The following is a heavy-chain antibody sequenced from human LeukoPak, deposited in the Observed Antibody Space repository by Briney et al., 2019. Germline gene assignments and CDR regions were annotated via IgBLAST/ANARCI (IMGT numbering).Heavy chain of an antibody. CDR2: ISSDGTDV. D-gene: IGHD5-24*01. J-gene: IGHJ4*02. Sequence: GGSLRLSCAASGFTFSNYEMNWVRQAPGKGLEWVSAISSDGTDVFYADSVKGRFTISRDNAKNSLLLQMDSLRAEDTAVYYCARELSGDGYNPLAYWGQGTLVSVSS. CDR1: GFTFSNYE. CDR3: ARELSGDGYNPLAY. V-gene: IGHV3-48*03.